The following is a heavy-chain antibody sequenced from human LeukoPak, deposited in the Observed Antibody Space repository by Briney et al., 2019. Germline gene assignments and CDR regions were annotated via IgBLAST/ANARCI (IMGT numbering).Heavy chain of an antibody. CDR2: INHSGST. Sequence: PSETPSLTCAVYGGSFSGYYWSWIRQPPGKGLEWIGEINHSGSTNYNPSLKSRVTISVDTSKNQFSLKLSSVTAADTAVYYCARGNDYVWGSYRFDYWGQGTLVTVSS. CDR1: GGSFSGYY. D-gene: IGHD3-16*02. V-gene: IGHV4-34*01. J-gene: IGHJ4*02. CDR3: ARGNDYVWGSYRFDY.